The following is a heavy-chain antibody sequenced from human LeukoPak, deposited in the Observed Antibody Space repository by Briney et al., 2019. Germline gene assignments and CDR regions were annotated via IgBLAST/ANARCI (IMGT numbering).Heavy chain of an antibody. D-gene: IGHD6-19*01. CDR2: ISAYNGNT. V-gene: IGHV1-18*01. J-gene: IGHJ3*02. CDR3: ARLLPDSSGWNDAFDI. CDR1: GYTFTSYG. Sequence: ASVKVSCKASGYTFTSYGISWVRQAPGQGLEWMGWISAYNGNTNYAQKLQGRVTMTRDTSTSTVYMELSSLRSEDTAVYYCARLLPDSSGWNDAFDIWGQGTMVTVSS.